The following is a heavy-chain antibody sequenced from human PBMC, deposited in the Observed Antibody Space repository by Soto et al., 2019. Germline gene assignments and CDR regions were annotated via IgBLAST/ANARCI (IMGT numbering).Heavy chain of an antibody. CDR1: RYTYTGYY. V-gene: IGHV1-2*04. D-gene: IGHD3-10*01. CDR3: AGAPSYYFLFDY. Sequence: VELARGASRYTYTGYYTALARQAPGQGLEWMGWINPNSGGTNYAQKFQGWVTMTRDTSISTAYMELSRLRSDDTAVYYCAGAPSYYFLFDYWGHGTLVTV. J-gene: IGHJ4*01. CDR2: INPNSGGT.